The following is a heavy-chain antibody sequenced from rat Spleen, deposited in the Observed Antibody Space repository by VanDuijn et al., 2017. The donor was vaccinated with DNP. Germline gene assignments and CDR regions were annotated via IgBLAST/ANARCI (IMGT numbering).Heavy chain of an antibody. D-gene: IGHD1-2*01. V-gene: IGHV2-32*01. J-gene: IGHJ4*01. CDR1: GFPLTSYH. CDR3: AREDYSSHIYGAMDA. Sequence: QVQLKESGPGLVQPSQTLSLTCTVSGFPLTSYHVHWVRQPPGKGLEWMGVMWSAGDTSYNSPLKSRLTITRDTSKSQVFLKRNRLQTEDTATDYCAREDYSSHIYGAMDAWGQGTAVAVSS. CDR2: MWSAGDT.